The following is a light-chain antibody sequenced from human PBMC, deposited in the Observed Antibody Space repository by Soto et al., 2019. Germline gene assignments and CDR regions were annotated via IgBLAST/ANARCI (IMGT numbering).Light chain of an antibody. V-gene: IGLV2-23*02. J-gene: IGLJ1*01. CDR3: CSYAGSSTFV. CDR1: SSDVGSYNL. Sequence: QSVLTQPASVSGSPGQSITISCTGTSSDVGSYNLVSWYQQHPDKAPKLMIYEVSKRPSGVSNRFSGSKSGNTASLTISGLQAEDEADYYCCSYAGSSTFVFGTGTKLTVL. CDR2: EVS.